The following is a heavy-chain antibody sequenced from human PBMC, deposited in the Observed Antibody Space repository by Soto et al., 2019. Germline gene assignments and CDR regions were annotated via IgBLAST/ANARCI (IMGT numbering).Heavy chain of an antibody. J-gene: IGHJ3*02. Sequence: GGSLRLSCAASGFTCSSYAMHWVRQAPGKGLEWVAVISYDGSNKYYADSVKGRFTISRDNSKNTLYLQMNSLRAEDTAVYYCARTVGARTAFDIWGQGTMVTVSS. CDR3: ARTVGARTAFDI. CDR1: GFTCSSYA. V-gene: IGHV3-30-3*01. CDR2: ISYDGSNK. D-gene: IGHD1-26*01.